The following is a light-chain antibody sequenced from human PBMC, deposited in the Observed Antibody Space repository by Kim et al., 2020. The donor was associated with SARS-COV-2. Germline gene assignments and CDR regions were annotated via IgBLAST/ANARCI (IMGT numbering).Light chain of an antibody. CDR1: NIGSKS. CDR3: QVWDSSSDHCV. CDR2: YDS. Sequence: SYELTQPPSVSVPPGKTARITCGGNNIGSKSVHWYQQKPGQAPVLVIYYDSDRPSGIPERFSGSNSGNTATLTISRVEAVDEADYYCQVWDSSSDHCVFGGGTQLTVL. J-gene: IGLJ3*02. V-gene: IGLV3-21*04.